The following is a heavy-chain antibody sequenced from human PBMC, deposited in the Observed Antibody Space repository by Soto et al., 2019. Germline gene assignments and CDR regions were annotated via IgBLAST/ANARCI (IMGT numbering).Heavy chain of an antibody. CDR1: GFTFSSYA. Sequence: QVQLVESGGGVVQPGRSLRLSCAASGFTFSSYAMHWVRQAPGKGLEWVAGISYDESNKYYADSVKGRFTISRDNFKSTLYRQMNSLRAEDTDVYYCARDQDSRGWYDYWGQGTLVTVSS. CDR2: ISYDESNK. D-gene: IGHD6-19*01. CDR3: ARDQDSRGWYDY. V-gene: IGHV3-30-3*01. J-gene: IGHJ4*02.